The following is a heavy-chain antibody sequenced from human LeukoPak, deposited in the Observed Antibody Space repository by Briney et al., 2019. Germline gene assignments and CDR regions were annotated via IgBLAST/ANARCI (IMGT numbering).Heavy chain of an antibody. CDR2: ISYSTNTI. D-gene: IGHD7-27*01. Sequence: GGSLRLSCAASGFTFSSFSMNWVSQAPGKGLEWVSYISYSTNTIYYADSVKGRFTISRDNAKNSLYLQMNSLRAEDTAVYYCARVPNWGFAYYFDDWGQGTLVTVSS. CDR3: ARVPNWGFAYYFDD. V-gene: IGHV3-48*01. J-gene: IGHJ4*02. CDR1: GFTFSSFS.